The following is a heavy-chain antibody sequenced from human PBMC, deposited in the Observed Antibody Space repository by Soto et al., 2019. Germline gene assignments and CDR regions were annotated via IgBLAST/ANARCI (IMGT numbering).Heavy chain of an antibody. Sequence: KGLEWMGRIDPSDSYTNYSPSFQGHVTISADKSISTAYLQWSSLKASDTAMYYCASRSHYGSRPGLDYLGKGTPVPVSS. CDR3: ASRSHYGSRPGLDY. V-gene: IGHV5-10-1*01. J-gene: IGHJ4*02. D-gene: IGHD3-10*01. CDR2: IDPSDSYT.